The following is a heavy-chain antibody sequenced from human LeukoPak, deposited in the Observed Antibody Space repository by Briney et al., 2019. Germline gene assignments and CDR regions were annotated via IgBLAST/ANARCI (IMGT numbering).Heavy chain of an antibody. CDR1: GYTFIGYY. CDR2: INPNRGDT. CDR3: ARLSSDWDYGMDV. D-gene: IGHD6-19*01. V-gene: IGHV1-2*02. J-gene: IGHJ6*02. Sequence: ASVKVSCKASGYTFIGYYLHWARQAPGQGPEWMGWINPNRGDTNYAQKFQGRVTMTRDTSISTAYMGLSRLTSDDTAVYYCARLSSDWDYGMDVWGQGTTVTVSS.